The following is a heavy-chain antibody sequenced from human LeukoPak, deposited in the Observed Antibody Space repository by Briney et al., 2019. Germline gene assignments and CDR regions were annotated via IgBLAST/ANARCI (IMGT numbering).Heavy chain of an antibody. Sequence: GGSLRLSCAVSGITLSNYGMSWVRQAPGKGLEWVAGISGSGGGTNYADSVKGRFIISRDNAKNTLYLQMNSLTAEDTAVYFCAKRGVVIRVILVGFHKEAYYFDSWGQGTLVTVSS. D-gene: IGHD3-10*01. V-gene: IGHV3-23*01. CDR3: AKRGVVIRVILVGFHKEAYYFDS. J-gene: IGHJ4*02. CDR2: ISGSGGGT. CDR1: GITLSNYG.